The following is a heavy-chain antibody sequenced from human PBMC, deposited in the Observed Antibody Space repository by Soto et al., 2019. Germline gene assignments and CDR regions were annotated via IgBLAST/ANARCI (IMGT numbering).Heavy chain of an antibody. V-gene: IGHV4-31*03. J-gene: IGHJ5*02. D-gene: IGHD3-10*01. CDR1: GGSISSGGYY. CDR2: IYYSGST. Sequence: QVQLQESGPGLVKPSQTLSLTCTVSGGSISSGGYYWSWIRQHPGKGLEWIGYIYYSGSTYYNPTLKSRVTISVDTSKNQFSLKRSSGTAADTAVYYCAGDRITMVRELGNWFDPWGQGTLVTVSS. CDR3: AGDRITMVRELGNWFDP.